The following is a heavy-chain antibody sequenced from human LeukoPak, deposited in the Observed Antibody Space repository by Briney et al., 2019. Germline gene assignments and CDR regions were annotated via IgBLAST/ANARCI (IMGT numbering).Heavy chain of an antibody. Sequence: GGSLRLSCAASGFTFSSYGMHWVRQAPGKGLEWVAVISYDGSNKYYADSVKGRFTISRDNSKNTLYLQMNSLRAEDTAVYYCAKAYYDSSGYYVGDYFDYWGQGTLVTVSS. D-gene: IGHD3-22*01. J-gene: IGHJ4*02. CDR3: AKAYYDSSGYYVGDYFDY. CDR2: ISYDGSNK. V-gene: IGHV3-30*18. CDR1: GFTFSSYG.